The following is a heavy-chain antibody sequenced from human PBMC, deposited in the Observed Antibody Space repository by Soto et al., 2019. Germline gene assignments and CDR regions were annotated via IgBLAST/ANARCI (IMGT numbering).Heavy chain of an antibody. CDR2: ISYDGSNK. CDR1: GFTFSSYG. CDR3: AKWAGDYVSGGYYFDY. V-gene: IGHV3-30*18. D-gene: IGHD4-17*01. Sequence: GGSLRLSCAASGFTFSSYGMHWVRQAPGKGLEWVAVISYDGSNKYYADSVKGRFTISRDNSKNTLYLQMNSLRAEDTAVYYCAKWAGDYVSGGYYFDYWGQGTLVTVSS. J-gene: IGHJ4*02.